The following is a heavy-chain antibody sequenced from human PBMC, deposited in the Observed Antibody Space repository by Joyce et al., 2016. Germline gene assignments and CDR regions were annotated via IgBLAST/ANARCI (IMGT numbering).Heavy chain of an antibody. V-gene: IGHV4-59*01. CDR1: GGSLSNYY. J-gene: IGHJ5*02. Sequence: QVQLQESGPGLVKPSETLSLTCTVSGGSLSNYYWRWIRQSPGKGLECIGNIYYNGSANDNPALKRRVTMSVDTSKNQFSLKLSSVTAADTAIYYCARGGTICTAYKWFDPWGQGTLVTVSS. CDR2: IYYNGSA. D-gene: IGHD1/OR15-1a*01. CDR3: ARGGTICTAYKWFDP.